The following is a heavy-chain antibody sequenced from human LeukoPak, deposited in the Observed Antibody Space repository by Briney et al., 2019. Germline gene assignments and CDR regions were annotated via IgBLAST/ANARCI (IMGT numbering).Heavy chain of an antibody. Sequence: SETLSLTCTVSGGSISSYYWSWIRQPPGKGLEWIGYIYYSGSTSYNPSLKSRVTISVDTSKNQFSLKLSSVTAADTAVYYCARHSSYGSGSYSTSHLEDWGQGTLVTVSS. J-gene: IGHJ4*02. D-gene: IGHD3-10*01. CDR3: ARHSSYGSGSYSTSHLED. V-gene: IGHV4-59*08. CDR1: GGSISSYY. CDR2: IYYSGST.